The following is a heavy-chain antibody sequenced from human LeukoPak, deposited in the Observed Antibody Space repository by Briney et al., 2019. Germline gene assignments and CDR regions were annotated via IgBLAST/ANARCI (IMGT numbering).Heavy chain of an antibody. CDR2: ISYDGSNK. D-gene: IGHD2-2*01. Sequence: GGSLRLSCAASGFTFSSYGMHWVRQAPGKGLEWVAAISYDGSNKYYADSVKGRFTISRDNSKNTLYLQMNSLRAEDTAVYYCAKGEVPAAMLSPFDYWGQGTLVTVSS. CDR1: GFTFSSYG. CDR3: AKGEVPAAMLSPFDY. V-gene: IGHV3-30*18. J-gene: IGHJ4*02.